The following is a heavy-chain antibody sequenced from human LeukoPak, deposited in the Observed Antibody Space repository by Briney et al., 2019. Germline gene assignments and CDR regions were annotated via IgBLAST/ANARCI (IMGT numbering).Heavy chain of an antibody. V-gene: IGHV1-2*06. CDR2: INPNSGGT. D-gene: IGHD3-22*01. CDR3: ARDWSDSSGYIALGY. CDR1: GYTFTGYY. Sequence: ASVKVSCKASGYTFTGYYMHWVRQAPGQGLEWMGRINPNSGGTNYAHKFQGRVTMTRDTSISTAYMELSRLRSDDTAVYYCARDWSDSSGYIALGYWGQGTLVTVSS. J-gene: IGHJ4*02.